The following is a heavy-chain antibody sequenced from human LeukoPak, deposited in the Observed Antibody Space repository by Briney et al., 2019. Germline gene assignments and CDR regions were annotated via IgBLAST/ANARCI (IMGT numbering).Heavy chain of an antibody. V-gene: IGHV3-7*01. CDR1: GFTFDDYA. J-gene: IGHJ4*02. Sequence: PGGSLRLSCAASGFTFDDYAMHWVRQAPGKGLEWVANINQDGSEKYEVDSAKGRFTISRDNAKNSLYLQMNSLRVEDTAMYYCARVGGGDGSGWSTTDYWGQGTLVTISS. D-gene: IGHD6-19*01. CDR3: ARVGGGDGSGWSTTDY. CDR2: INQDGSEK.